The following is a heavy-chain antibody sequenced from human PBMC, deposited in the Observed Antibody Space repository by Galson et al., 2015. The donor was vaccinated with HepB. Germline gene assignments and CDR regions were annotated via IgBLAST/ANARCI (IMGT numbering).Heavy chain of an antibody. J-gene: IGHJ4*02. CDR2: ISTYNGNT. V-gene: IGHV1-18*04. CDR3: ARESSWGPAGTKIDY. D-gene: IGHD6-13*01. CDR1: GYTFTSYG. Sequence: SVKVSCKASGYTFTSYGISWVRQAPGQGLEWMGWISTYNGNTNYAQKLQGRVTMTTDTSTSTAYMELRSLKSDDTAVYYCARESSWGPAGTKIDYWGQGTLVTVSS.